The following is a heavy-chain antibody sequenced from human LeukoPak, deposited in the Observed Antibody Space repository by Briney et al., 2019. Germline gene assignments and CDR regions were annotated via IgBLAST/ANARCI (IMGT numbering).Heavy chain of an antibody. CDR1: GYTFTGYY. Sequence: ASVKVSCKASGYTFTGYYMHWVRQAPGQGLEWMGWINPNSGGTNYAQKFQGRVTMTEDTSTDTAYMELSSLRSEDTAVYYCATAPMVRGANYYYGMDVWGQGTTVTVSS. CDR3: ATAPMVRGANYYYGMDV. J-gene: IGHJ6*02. D-gene: IGHD3-10*01. V-gene: IGHV1-2*02. CDR2: INPNSGGT.